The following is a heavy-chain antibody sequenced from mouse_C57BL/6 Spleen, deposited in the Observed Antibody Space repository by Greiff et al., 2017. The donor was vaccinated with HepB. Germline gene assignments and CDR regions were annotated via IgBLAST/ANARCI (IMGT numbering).Heavy chain of an antibody. J-gene: IGHJ3*01. CDR3: AREGGLETWFAY. D-gene: IGHD3-3*01. Sequence: VQLQQPGAELVKPGASVKLSCKASGYTFTSYWMQWVKQRPGQGLEWIGEIDPSDSYTNYNQKFKGKATLTVDTSSSTAYMQLSSLTSEDSAVYDCAREGGLETWFAYWGQGTLVTVSA. V-gene: IGHV1-50*01. CDR1: GYTFTSYW. CDR2: IDPSDSYT.